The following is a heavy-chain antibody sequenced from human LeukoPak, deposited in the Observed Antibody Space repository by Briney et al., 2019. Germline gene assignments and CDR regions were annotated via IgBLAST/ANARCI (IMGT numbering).Heavy chain of an antibody. V-gene: IGHV3-74*01. D-gene: IGHD3/OR15-3a*01. CDR1: GFTFNNYW. CDR2: ISGDGKST. J-gene: IGHJ4*02. CDR3: ARLPVPINDFGDYSDY. Sequence: GGSLRLSCEASGFTFNNYWMHWVRQGPGKGLVWVARISGDGKSTTYADSVKGRFTISRDNSKNTMYLQVNSLRAEDTALYFCARLPVPINDFGDYSDYWGQGILVTVSS.